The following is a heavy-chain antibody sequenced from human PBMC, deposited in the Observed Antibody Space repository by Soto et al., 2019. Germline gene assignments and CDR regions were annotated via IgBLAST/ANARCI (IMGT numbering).Heavy chain of an antibody. V-gene: IGHV4-31*03. D-gene: IGHD3-10*01. CDR3: VRGLVGGDAFDI. CDR1: GGSISSGGYY. J-gene: IGHJ3*02. Sequence: QVQLQESGPGLVKPSQTLSLTCTVSGGSISSGGYYWSWIRQHPGKGLEWIGYIYYSGSTLFNPSLQRGVTVPVDTSKNQFSLELSSVTGADKAVYYCVRGLVGGDAFDIWGQGTMVTVSS. CDR2: IYYSGST.